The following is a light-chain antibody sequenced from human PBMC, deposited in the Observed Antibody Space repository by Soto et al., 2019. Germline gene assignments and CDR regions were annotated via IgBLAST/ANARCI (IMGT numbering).Light chain of an antibody. V-gene: IGLV1-44*01. CDR1: SSNIGSNA. CDR3: TVWDDSLNGRL. J-gene: IGLJ2*01. CDR2: RND. Sequence: VLTQPPSASGTPGQRVTFSCSGSSSNIGSNAVNWYRQFPGTAPKLLIYRNDQRPSGVPDRFSGSKSGTSASLAISGLQSEDEADYYCTVWDDSLNGRLFGGGTKVTVL.